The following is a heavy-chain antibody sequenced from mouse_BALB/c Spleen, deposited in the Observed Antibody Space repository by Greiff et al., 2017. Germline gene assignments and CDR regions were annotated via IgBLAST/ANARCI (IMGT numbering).Heavy chain of an antibody. Sequence: EVQLLESGGGLVKPGGSLKLSCAASGFTFSSYAMSWVRQTPEKRLEWVASISSGGSTYYPESVKGRFTISRDNARNLLYLQMSSLRSEDTTMYYCARDGNYLDYWGQGTTLTVSS. CDR3: ARDGNYLDY. J-gene: IGHJ2*01. CDR1: GFTFSSYA. D-gene: IGHD2-1*01. V-gene: IGHV5-6-5*01. CDR2: ISSGGST.